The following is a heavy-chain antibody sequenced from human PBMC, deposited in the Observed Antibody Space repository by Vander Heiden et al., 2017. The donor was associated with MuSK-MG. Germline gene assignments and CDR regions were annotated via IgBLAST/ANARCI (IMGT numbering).Heavy chain of an antibody. D-gene: IGHD3-10*01. J-gene: IGHJ6*02. Sequence: EVQLLESGGGLVQPGGSLRLSCAASGFTFSSYAMSWVRQAPGKGLEWVSAISGSGGSTYYADSVKGRFTISRDNSKNTLYLQMNSLRAEDTAVYYSCGSGSSPYYYYYGMDVWGQGTTVTVSS. V-gene: IGHV3-23*01. CDR2: ISGSGGST. CDR1: GFTFSSYA. CDR3: CGSGSSPYYYYYGMDV.